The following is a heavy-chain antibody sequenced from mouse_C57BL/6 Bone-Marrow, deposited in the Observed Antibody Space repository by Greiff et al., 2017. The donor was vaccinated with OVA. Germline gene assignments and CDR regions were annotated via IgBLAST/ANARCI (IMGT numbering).Heavy chain of an antibody. CDR3: AREDLGTTVVPIGY. J-gene: IGHJ2*01. CDR1: GYTFTSYW. V-gene: IGHV1-59*01. D-gene: IGHD1-1*01. Sequence: QVQLQQSGAELVRPGTSVKLSCKASGYTFTSYWMHWVKQRPGQGLEWIGVIDPSDSYTNYNQQFKGKATLTVDTSSSTAYMQLSSLTSEDSSVYYGAREDLGTTVVPIGYWGQGTTLTVSS. CDR2: IDPSDSYT.